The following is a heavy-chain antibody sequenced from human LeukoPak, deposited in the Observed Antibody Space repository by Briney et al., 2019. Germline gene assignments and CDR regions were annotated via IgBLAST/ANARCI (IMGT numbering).Heavy chain of an antibody. CDR1: GYSFTSYW. CDR3: GLSLTYYDILAHDAFDI. D-gene: IGHD3-9*01. Sequence: GESLKISCKGSGYSFTSYWIGWVHQMPGKGLEWMGIIYPGDSDTRYSPSFQGQVTISADKSISTAYLQWSSLKASDTAMYYCGLSLTYYDILAHDAFDIWGQGTMVTVSS. V-gene: IGHV5-51*07. CDR2: IYPGDSDT. J-gene: IGHJ3*02.